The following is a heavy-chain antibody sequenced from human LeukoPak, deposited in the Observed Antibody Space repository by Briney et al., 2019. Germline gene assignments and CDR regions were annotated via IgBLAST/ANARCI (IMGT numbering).Heavy chain of an antibody. CDR1: GFTFSSYS. D-gene: IGHD3-22*01. CDR2: ISSSSSYI. Sequence: GGSLRLSCAASGFTFSSYSMNWVRQAPGKGLEWVSSISSSSSYIYYADSVKGRFTISRDNAKNSLYLQMNSLRAEDTAVYYCARGHYYDSSGYGYFDYWGQGTLVTVSS. V-gene: IGHV3-21*01. J-gene: IGHJ4*02. CDR3: ARGHYYDSSGYGYFDY.